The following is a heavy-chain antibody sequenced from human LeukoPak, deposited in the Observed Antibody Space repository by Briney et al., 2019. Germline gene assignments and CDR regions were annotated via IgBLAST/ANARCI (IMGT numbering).Heavy chain of an antibody. CDR3: ARDSGDAFDI. D-gene: IGHD3-10*01. J-gene: IGHJ3*02. Sequence: ASVKVSCKASGGTFSSYAISWVRQAPGQGLEWMGGIIPIFGTANYAQKFQGRVTITADESTSTAYMELSSLRSEDTGVYYCARDSGDAFDIWGQGTMVTVSS. CDR2: IIPIFGTA. CDR1: GGTFSSYA. V-gene: IGHV1-69*13.